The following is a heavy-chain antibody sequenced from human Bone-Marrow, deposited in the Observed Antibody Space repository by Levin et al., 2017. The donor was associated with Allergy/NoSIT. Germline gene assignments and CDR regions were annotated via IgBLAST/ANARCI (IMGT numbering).Heavy chain of an antibody. CDR2: IWYDGSNK. D-gene: IGHD6-13*01. V-gene: IGHV3-33*01. Sequence: GESLKISCAASGFTFSSYGMHWVRQAPGKGLEWVAVIWYDGSNKYYADSVKGRFTISRDNSKNTLYLQMNSLRAEDTAVYYCARESGSSWYDVNWFDPWGQGTLVTVSS. CDR3: ARESGSSWYDVNWFDP. J-gene: IGHJ5*02. CDR1: GFTFSSYG.